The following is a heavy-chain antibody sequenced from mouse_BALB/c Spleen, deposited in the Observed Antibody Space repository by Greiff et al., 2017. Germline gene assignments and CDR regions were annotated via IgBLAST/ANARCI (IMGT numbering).Heavy chain of an antibody. V-gene: IGHV1-15*01. Sequence: VKLVESGAELVRPGASVTLSCKASGYTFTDYEMHWVKQTPVHGLEWIGAIDPETGGTAYNQKFKGKATLTADKSSSTAYMELRSLTSEDSAVYYCTLASFAYWGQGTLVTVSA. CDR3: TLASFAY. J-gene: IGHJ3*01. CDR2: IDPETGGT. CDR1: GYTFTDYE.